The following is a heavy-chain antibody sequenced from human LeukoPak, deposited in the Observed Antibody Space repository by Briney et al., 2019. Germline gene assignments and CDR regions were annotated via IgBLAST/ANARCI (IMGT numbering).Heavy chain of an antibody. V-gene: IGHV4-34*01. D-gene: IGHD6-13*01. J-gene: IGHJ4*02. CDR3: ARQPRISKGWQQLVPCLD. CDR1: GGSFSGYF. Sequence: SETLSLTCVVYGGSFSGYFWSWIRQPPGKGLEWIGEITPSGSTNYNPSLKSRVSISIDTSTKKLSLRLTSVTAADSAVYYCARQPRISKGWQQLVPCLDWGQGTLVTVSS. CDR2: ITPSGST.